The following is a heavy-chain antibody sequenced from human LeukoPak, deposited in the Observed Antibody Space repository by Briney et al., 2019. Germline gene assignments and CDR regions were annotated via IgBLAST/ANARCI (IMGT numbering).Heavy chain of an antibody. J-gene: IGHJ4*02. V-gene: IGHV3-23*01. CDR3: AKLEPPRDDYYDSSGRYREDY. CDR1: GFTLSGYA. Sequence: TGGSLRLSCAASGFTLSGYALSWVRQAPGKGLEWVSSISGSGRSTYYADSAKGRFTISRDNSKNTLYLQMNSLRAEDTAVYYCAKLEPPRDDYYDSSGRYREDYWGQGTLVTVSS. D-gene: IGHD3-22*01. CDR2: ISGSGRST.